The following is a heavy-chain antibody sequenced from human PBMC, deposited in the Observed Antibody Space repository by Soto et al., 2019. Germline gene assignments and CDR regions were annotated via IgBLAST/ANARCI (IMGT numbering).Heavy chain of an antibody. J-gene: IGHJ5*02. CDR1: GESLSAYF. D-gene: IGHD3-16*01. CDR3: ARWNPRGLGEYPWFDP. Sequence: PSKTLSPTCTVYGESLSAYFLTWIRQPPGKGLEGIGEINQSGDTYYNPSLKSRITMSVDTSKNQSSLKLRSVTAAATPVYYFARWNPRGLGEYPWFDPWGQGTLVTVSS. V-gene: IGHV4-34*10. CDR2: INQSGDT.